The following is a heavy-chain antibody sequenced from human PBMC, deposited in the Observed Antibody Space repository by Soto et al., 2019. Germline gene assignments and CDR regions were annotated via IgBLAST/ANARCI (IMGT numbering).Heavy chain of an antibody. CDR3: AIGLGFRETFPWYFDS. V-gene: IGHV3-49*03. CDR1: GLCFREKA. Sequence: LPCTTAGLCFREKAIAWFRQDQCKWPELVGFMRGTSYSGTTEYAASVKGRFTISRDDYKSIAYLQMNSLRTEDKAVYYFAIGLGFRETFPWYFDSWGQGTLVTVSS. D-gene: IGHD3-10*01. J-gene: IGHJ4*02. CDR2: MRGTSYSGTT.